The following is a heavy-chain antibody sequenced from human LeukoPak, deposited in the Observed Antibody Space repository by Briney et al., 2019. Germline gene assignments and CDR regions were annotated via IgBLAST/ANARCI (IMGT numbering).Heavy chain of an antibody. CDR2: ISSSGSTI. CDR3: ARDSVTIF. V-gene: IGHV3-48*03. Sequence: QTGGSLRLSCAASGFTFSSYEMNWVRQAPGKGLEWVSYISSSGSTIYYADSVKSRFTISRDNAKNSLYLQMYNLRAEDTAVYYCARDSVTIFWGQGTLVTVSS. J-gene: IGHJ4*02. CDR1: GFTFSSYE. D-gene: IGHD3-9*01.